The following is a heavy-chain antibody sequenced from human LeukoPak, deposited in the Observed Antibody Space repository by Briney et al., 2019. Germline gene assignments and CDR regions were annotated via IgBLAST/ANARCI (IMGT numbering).Heavy chain of an antibody. D-gene: IGHD4/OR15-4a*01. CDR1: GGSFSGYY. CDR3: ANRLWWSRRDNPFDP. J-gene: IGHJ5*02. Sequence: SETLSLTCAVYGGSFSGYYWSWIRQPPGKGLEWIGEINHSGSTNYNPSLKSRVTISVDTSKNQFSLKLSSVTAADTAVYYCANRLWWSRRDNPFDPWGQGTLVTVSS. V-gene: IGHV4-34*01. CDR2: INHSGST.